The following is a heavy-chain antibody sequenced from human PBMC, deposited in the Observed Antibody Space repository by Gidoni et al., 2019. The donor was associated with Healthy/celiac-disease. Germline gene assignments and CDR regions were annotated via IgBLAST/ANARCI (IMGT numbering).Heavy chain of an antibody. D-gene: IGHD6-13*01. Sequence: QLQLQESGPGLVKPSENLSLTCTVSGCSISSSSYYWGWLRQPPGKGLEWIGSLYYSGSTYYNPSLKSRVTISVDTSKNQFSLKLSSVTAADTAVYYCARLGSSWPDYWGQGTLVTVSS. V-gene: IGHV4-39*01. CDR1: GCSISSSSYY. J-gene: IGHJ4*02. CDR2: LYYSGST. CDR3: ARLGSSWPDY.